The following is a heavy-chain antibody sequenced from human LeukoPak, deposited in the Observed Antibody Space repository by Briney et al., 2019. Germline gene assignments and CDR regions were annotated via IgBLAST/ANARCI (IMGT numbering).Heavy chain of an antibody. V-gene: IGHV4-4*02. CDR3: ARVGWELLSVRFDY. Sequence: SETLSLTCAVSGGSISSGNWWSWVRQPPGKGLEWIGEIYRSGNTNYNPSLKSRVTISVDTSKNQFSLKLSSVTAADTAVYYCARVGWELLSVRFDYWGQGTLVTVSS. D-gene: IGHD1-26*01. J-gene: IGHJ4*02. CDR1: GGSISSGNW. CDR2: IYRSGNT.